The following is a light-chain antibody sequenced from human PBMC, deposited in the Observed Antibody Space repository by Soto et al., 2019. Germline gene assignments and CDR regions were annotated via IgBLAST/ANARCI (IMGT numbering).Light chain of an antibody. CDR2: KAS. CDR1: QSISSW. CDR3: HQYKSYAPWT. V-gene: IGKV1-5*03. J-gene: IGKJ1*01. Sequence: DIQMTQSPSTLSASVGDRVTITCRASQSISSWLAWYQQKPGKAPKLLIYKASSLESGVPSRFSGSGAGTEFALTISSLQPDDFATYYCHQYKSYAPWTFGQGTKVEIK.